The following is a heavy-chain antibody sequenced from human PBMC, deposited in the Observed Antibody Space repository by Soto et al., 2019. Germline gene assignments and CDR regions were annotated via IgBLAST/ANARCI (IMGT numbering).Heavy chain of an antibody. Sequence: ASVKVSCKASGYTFTGYHIHWVRQAPGQGLEWMGWINTNNGDTNYAQKFQGWVTMTRDTSINTAYVQISRLRSDDTAVYYCARWVGASNWFDPWGQGSRGTVS. D-gene: IGHD1-26*01. V-gene: IGHV1-2*04. J-gene: IGHJ5*02. CDR1: GYTFTGYH. CDR3: ARWVGASNWFDP. CDR2: INTNNGDT.